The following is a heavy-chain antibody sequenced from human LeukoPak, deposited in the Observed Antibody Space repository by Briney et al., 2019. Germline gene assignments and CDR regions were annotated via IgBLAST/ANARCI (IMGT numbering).Heavy chain of an antibody. CDR3: ASLGGDPFDY. J-gene: IGHJ4*02. CDR1: GFTFSSYG. CDR2: ISYDGSNK. V-gene: IGHV3-30*03. D-gene: IGHD3-16*01. Sequence: PGGSLRLSCAASGFTFSSYGMHWVRQAPGEGLEWVAVISYDGSNKYYADSVKGRFTISRDNSKNTLYLQMNSLRAEDTAVYYCASLGGDPFDYWGQGTLVTVSS.